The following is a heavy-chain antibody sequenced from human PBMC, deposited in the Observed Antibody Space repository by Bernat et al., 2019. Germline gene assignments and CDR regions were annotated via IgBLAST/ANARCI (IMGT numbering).Heavy chain of an antibody. J-gene: IGHJ4*02. CDR2: ISYDGSNK. D-gene: IGHD3-22*01. CDR1: GFTFNNYG. Sequence: QVQLVESGGGVVQPGRSLRLSCAASGFTFNNYGMHWVRQAPGKGLEWVAVISYDGSNKYYTDSVNGRFTISRDNSKNTLYLQMNSLRPEDTAVYYCAKDRSGKVTYSYDSSGLSGFDYWGLETLVTVSS. V-gene: IGHV3-30*18. CDR3: AKDRSGKVTYSYDSSGLSGFDY.